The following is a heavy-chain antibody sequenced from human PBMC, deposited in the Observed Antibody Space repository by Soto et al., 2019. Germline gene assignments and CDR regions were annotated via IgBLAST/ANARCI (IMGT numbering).Heavy chain of an antibody. Sequence: PGGSLRLSCVTSAFSLTSCSMSWVRQTPGKGLEWVSALSRSGGATYYADSVKGRFTISRDTSTNTLYLQMSNLRAEDTAIYYCAKGEMATIRNSFDPWGQGT. J-gene: IGHJ5*02. CDR1: AFSLTSCS. CDR3: AKGEMATIRNSFDP. D-gene: IGHD5-12*01. V-gene: IGHV3-23*01. CDR2: LSRSGGAT.